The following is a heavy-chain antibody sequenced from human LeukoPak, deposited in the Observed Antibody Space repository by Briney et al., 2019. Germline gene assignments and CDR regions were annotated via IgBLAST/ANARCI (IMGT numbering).Heavy chain of an antibody. CDR2: ISSSSSYI. J-gene: IGHJ4*02. D-gene: IGHD6-13*01. Sequence: KPGGSLRLSCAASGFTFSSYSMNWVRQAPGKGLEWVSSISSSSSYIYYADSVKGQFTISRDNAKNSLYLQMNSLRAEDTAVYYCARSRGAAAGSIGYWGQGTLVTVSS. V-gene: IGHV3-21*01. CDR1: GFTFSSYS. CDR3: ARSRGAAAGSIGY.